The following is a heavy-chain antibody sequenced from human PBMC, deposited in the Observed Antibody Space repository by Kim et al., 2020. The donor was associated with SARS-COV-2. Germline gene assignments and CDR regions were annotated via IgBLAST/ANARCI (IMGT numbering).Heavy chain of an antibody. V-gene: IGHV4-59*13. D-gene: IGHD3-22*01. CDR1: GGSISSYY. CDR2: IYYSGST. J-gene: IGHJ4*02. Sequence: SETLSLTCTVSGGSISSYYWSWIRQPPGKGLEWIGYIYYSGSTNYNPSLKSRVTISVDTSKNQFSLKLSSVTAADTAVYYCARVYDSSGYYNHFDYWGQGTLVTVSS. CDR3: ARVYDSSGYYNHFDY.